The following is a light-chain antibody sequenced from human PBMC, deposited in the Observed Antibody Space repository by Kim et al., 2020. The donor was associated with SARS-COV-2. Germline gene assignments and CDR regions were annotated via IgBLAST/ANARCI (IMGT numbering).Light chain of an antibody. CDR3: QVWHSSSGHVV. J-gene: IGLJ2*01. Sequence: AQGKTAKIPCGGNNIETKSVHWYQQKAGQAPVLVVYFDSDRPSGIPERFSGSISGNTATLTISRVEAGDEADYYCQVWHSSSGHVVFGGGTQLTVL. CDR1: NIETKS. CDR2: FDS. V-gene: IGLV3-21*03.